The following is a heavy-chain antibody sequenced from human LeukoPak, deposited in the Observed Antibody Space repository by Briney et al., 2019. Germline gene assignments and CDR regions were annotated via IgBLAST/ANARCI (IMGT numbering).Heavy chain of an antibody. CDR2: INHSGST. Sequence: SETLSLTCAVYGGSFSGYYWSWIRQPPGKGLEWIGEINHSGSTNYNPSLKSRVTISVDKSKNQFSLKLSSVTAADTAVYYCARDRKLPGGAFDIWGQGTMVTVSS. CDR3: ARDRKLPGGAFDI. D-gene: IGHD4-23*01. CDR1: GGSFSGYY. V-gene: IGHV4-34*01. J-gene: IGHJ3*02.